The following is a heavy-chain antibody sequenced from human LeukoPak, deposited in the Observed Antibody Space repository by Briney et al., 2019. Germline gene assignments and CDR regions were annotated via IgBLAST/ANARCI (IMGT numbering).Heavy chain of an antibody. CDR1: GGSISSYY. D-gene: IGHD2-15*01. CDR3: ARATVVAAYFDY. CDR2: IHYSGST. Sequence: SETLSLTCTVSGGSISSYYWSWIRQPPGKGLEWIGYIHYSGSTNYNPSLKSRVTISVDTSKNQFSLKLTSVTAADTAVYYCARATVVAAYFDYWGRGTLVTVSS. V-gene: IGHV4-59*01. J-gene: IGHJ4*02.